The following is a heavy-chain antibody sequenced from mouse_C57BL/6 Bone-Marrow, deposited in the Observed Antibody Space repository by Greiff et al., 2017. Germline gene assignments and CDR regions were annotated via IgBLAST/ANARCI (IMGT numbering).Heavy chain of an antibody. Sequence: EVKLQESGPGLVKPSQSLSLTCSVTGYSITSGYYWNWIRQFPGNKLEWMGYISYDGSNNYNPSLKNRISITRDTSKNQFFLKLNSVTTEDTATYYCARVGLYAMDYWGQGTSVTVSS. CDR2: ISYDGSN. CDR3: ARVGLYAMDY. J-gene: IGHJ4*01. CDR1: GYSITSGYY. V-gene: IGHV3-6*01.